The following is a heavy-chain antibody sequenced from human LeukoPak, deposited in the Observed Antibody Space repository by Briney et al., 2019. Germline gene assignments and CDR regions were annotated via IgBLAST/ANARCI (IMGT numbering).Heavy chain of an antibody. D-gene: IGHD3-16*02. CDR2: IREDGSEK. CDR3: ARSYDYIWGTYRPSYYFDY. V-gene: IGHV3-7*01. J-gene: IGHJ4*02. Sequence: GGSLRLSCATSGFSFSNYWMTWVRQAPGKGLEWVASIREDGSEKDYVDSVKGRFTISRDNAKNSLYLQMNSLRAEDTAVYYCARSYDYIWGTYRPSYYFDYWGQGTMVTVSS. CDR1: GFSFSNYW.